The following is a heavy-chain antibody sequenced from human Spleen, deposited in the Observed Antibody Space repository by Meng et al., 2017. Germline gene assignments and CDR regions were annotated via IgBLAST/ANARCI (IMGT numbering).Heavy chain of an antibody. Sequence: SETLSLTCTVSGASIRSDGYYWHWIRQHPGKGLEWIAYIYHSGGTYSNPSLRSRTTLSVDTSNNPFSLKLSSVTAADTAVYYCARDRGGYATFDNWGQGTLVTVSS. CDR2: IYHSGGT. J-gene: IGHJ4*02. CDR1: GASIRSDGYY. D-gene: IGHD5-12*01. V-gene: IGHV4-31*03. CDR3: ARDRGGYATFDN.